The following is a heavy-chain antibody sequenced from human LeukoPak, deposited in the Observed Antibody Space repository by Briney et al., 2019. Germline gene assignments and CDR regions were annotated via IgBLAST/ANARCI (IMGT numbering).Heavy chain of an antibody. J-gene: IGHJ3*02. D-gene: IGHD5-24*01. CDR3: ARVQRWLQYAFDI. CDR2: IYHSGST. CDR1: GGSISSSNW. Sequence: PSETLSLTCAVSGGSISSSNWWSWVRQPPGKGLEWIGEIYHSGSTNYNPSLKSRITISVDKSKNQFSLKLSSVTAADTAVYYCARVQRWLQYAFDIWGQGTMVTVSS. V-gene: IGHV4-4*02.